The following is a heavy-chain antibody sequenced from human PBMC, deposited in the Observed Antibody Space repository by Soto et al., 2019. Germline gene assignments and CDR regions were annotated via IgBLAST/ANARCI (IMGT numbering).Heavy chain of an antibody. J-gene: IGHJ3*02. CDR2: IRSNGDGGRT. V-gene: IGHV3-15*07. Sequence: EVQLVESGGGLVTPGGSLRLSCEASGFTFTNAWMNWVRQAPGQGLEWVGRIRSNGDGGRTDYAAPLKGRVSIPRDDSKNTLSLQMSSLRTEDTAVYYCSTTKAGTNTFGIWGQGTMVTVSS. CDR1: GFTFTNAW. D-gene: IGHD1-7*01. CDR3: STTKAGTNTFGI.